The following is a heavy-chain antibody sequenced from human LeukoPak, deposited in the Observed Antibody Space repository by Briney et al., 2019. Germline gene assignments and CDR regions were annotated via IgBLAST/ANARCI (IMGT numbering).Heavy chain of an antibody. CDR3: ARLFEMGGSYALDC. D-gene: IGHD1-26*01. Sequence: GGSLRLSCAASGFTFDDYAMHWVRQAPGKGLEWVSGISWNSGSIGYADSVKGRFTISRDNAKNSLYLQMNSLRAEDMALYYCARLFEMGGSYALDCWGQGTLVTVSS. J-gene: IGHJ4*02. CDR1: GFTFDDYA. CDR2: ISWNSGSI. V-gene: IGHV3-9*03.